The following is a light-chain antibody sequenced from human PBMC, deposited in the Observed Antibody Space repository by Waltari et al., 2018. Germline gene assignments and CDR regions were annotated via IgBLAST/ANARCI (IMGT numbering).Light chain of an antibody. J-gene: IGKJ1*01. CDR2: EVS. Sequence: DIQMTQSPSTLSAFVGERVTITCRASQSINRWVAWYQQKPGKAPKLLIHEVSSLVCGVPSRFSGSGSGTEFTLTISSLQPDDFATYYCQQYNSDDWTFGQGTKVEI. V-gene: IGKV1-5*01. CDR3: QQYNSDDWT. CDR1: QSINRW.